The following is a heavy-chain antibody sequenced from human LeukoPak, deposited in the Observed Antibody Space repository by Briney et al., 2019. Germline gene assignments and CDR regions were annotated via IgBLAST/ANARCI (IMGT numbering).Heavy chain of an antibody. V-gene: IGHV3-30*03. CDR1: GFTSVAFG. J-gene: IGHJ4*02. CDR3: ARDSLGDPTYYFDY. CDR2: ISYDGTNK. D-gene: IGHD3-10*01. Sequence: GRSLRLSCAASGFTSVAFGLPGVARAPARGLGGGAVISYDGTNKYYADSVKGRFTISRDNSKNTLYLQMNSLRAEDTAVYYCARDSLGDPTYYFDYWGQGTLVTVSS.